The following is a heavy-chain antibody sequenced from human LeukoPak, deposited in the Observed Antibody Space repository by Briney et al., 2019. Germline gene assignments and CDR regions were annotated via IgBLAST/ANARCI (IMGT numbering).Heavy chain of an antibody. V-gene: IGHV3-48*01. Sequence: GGSLRLSCAASGFTFSSYSMNWVRQAPGKGLEWVSYISSSSSTIYYADSVKGRFTIPRDNAKNSLYLQMNSLRAEDTAVYYCAIGGRGYNYGYYFDYWGQGTLVTVSS. CDR1: GFTFSSYS. CDR3: AIGGRGYNYGYYFDY. D-gene: IGHD5-18*01. J-gene: IGHJ4*02. CDR2: ISSSSSTI.